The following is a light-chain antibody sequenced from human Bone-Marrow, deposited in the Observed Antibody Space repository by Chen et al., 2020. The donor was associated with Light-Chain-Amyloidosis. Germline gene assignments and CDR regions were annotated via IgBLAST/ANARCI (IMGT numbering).Light chain of an antibody. J-gene: IGLJ3*02. Sequence: NFMLTQPHSVSESPGKTVIISCTRSSGSIATNYVQWYQQRPGSSPTTVIYEDDQRPPGVPDRFSGSIDRASNSASLTISGLKTEDEADYYCQSYQGSSQGVFGGGTKLTVL. CDR3: QSYQGSSQGV. CDR1: SGSIATNY. CDR2: EDD. V-gene: IGLV6-57*01.